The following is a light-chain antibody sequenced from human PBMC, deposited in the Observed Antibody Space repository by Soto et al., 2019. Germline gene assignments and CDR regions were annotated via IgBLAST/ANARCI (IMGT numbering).Light chain of an antibody. CDR3: SSYASSSTVI. CDR1: RSDVGAYNY. Sequence: QSALTQPASVSGSPGQSITISCTGTRSDVGAYNYVSWYQQHPVKAPKLMIYDVSSRPSGISNRFSGSKSGNTASLTISGVQAEDEADYYCSSYASSSTVIFGGGTKVTVL. CDR2: DVS. V-gene: IGLV2-14*01. J-gene: IGLJ2*01.